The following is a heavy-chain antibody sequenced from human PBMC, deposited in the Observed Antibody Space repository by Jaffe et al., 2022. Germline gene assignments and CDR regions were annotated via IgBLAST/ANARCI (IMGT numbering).Heavy chain of an antibody. V-gene: IGHV3-74*01. D-gene: IGHD4-4*01. J-gene: IGHJ4*02. CDR2: IKSDGSHI. CDR1: GFTFSSHW. CDR3: VRGYSQYAVYFEY. Sequence: EVQLVESGGGLVQPGGSLRLSCAASGFTFSSHWMHWVRRAPGKGLGWVSRIKSDGSHISYADSVKGRFTISRDNANSTLFLQMNSLRAEDTAVYYCVRGYSQYAVYFEYWGQGTLVTVSS.